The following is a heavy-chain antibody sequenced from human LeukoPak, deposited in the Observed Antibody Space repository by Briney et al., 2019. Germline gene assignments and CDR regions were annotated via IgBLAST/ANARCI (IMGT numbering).Heavy chain of an antibody. CDR1: GFTFDDYG. Sequence: PGGSLRLPCAASGFTFDDYGMSWVRQAPGKGLEWVSGINWNGGSTGYADSVKGRFTISRDNAKNSLYLQMNSLRAEDTALYYCARGSYDSWLPYFDYWGQGTLVTVSS. J-gene: IGHJ4*02. CDR2: INWNGGST. CDR3: ARGSYDSWLPYFDY. D-gene: IGHD3-22*01. V-gene: IGHV3-20*04.